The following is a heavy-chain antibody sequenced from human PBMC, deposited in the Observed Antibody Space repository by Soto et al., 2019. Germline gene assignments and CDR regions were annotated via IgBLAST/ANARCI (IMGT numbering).Heavy chain of an antibody. J-gene: IGHJ3*02. Sequence: SETLSLTCTVSGGSISSGGYSWTWILQHPGKGLEWIGYIYYSGSTYYKPSLKSRVTISVDTSKNQLSLKLSSVTAADTAVYYCARTYGSGRRGSLDIWGQGTMVTVSS. D-gene: IGHD3-10*01. CDR2: IYYSGST. V-gene: IGHV4-31*03. CDR3: ARTYGSGRRGSLDI. CDR1: GGSISSGGYS.